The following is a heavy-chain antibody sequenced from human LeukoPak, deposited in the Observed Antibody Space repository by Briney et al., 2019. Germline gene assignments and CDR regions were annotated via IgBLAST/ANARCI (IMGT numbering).Heavy chain of an antibody. CDR2: ITSSGSGT. V-gene: IGHV3-23*01. D-gene: IGHD3-3*01. J-gene: IGHJ4*02. Sequence: PGGSLRLSCAASGFTFNNYGVSWVRQAPGKRLEWVSTITSSGSGTYYADSVKGRFTISRDNSKNTLYLQMNSLRAEDTAVYYCTAEGLPIFGVALYYFDYWGQGTLVTVSS. CDR1: GFTFNNYG. CDR3: TAEGLPIFGVALYYFDY.